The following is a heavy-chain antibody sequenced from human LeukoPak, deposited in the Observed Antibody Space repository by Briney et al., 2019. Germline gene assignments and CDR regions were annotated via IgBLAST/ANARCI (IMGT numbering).Heavy chain of an antibody. V-gene: IGHV1-18*04. D-gene: IGHD2-15*01. CDR3: ARDRTILGYCSGGSCPGAY. J-gene: IGHJ4*02. CDR1: GYTFTSYG. Sequence: ASVKVSCKASGYTFTSYGISWVRQAPGQGLEWMGWISAYNGNTNYAQKLQGRVTMTRDTSTSTAYMELRSLRSDDTAVYYCARDRTILGYCSGGSCPGAYWGQGTLVTVSS. CDR2: ISAYNGNT.